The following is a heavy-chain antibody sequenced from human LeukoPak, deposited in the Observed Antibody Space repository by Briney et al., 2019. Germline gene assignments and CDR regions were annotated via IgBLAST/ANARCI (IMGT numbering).Heavy chain of an antibody. V-gene: IGHV1-24*01. J-gene: IGHJ6*02. CDR1: GYTLTELS. Sequence: GASVKVSCKVSGYTLTELSMHWVRQAPGKGLEWMGGFDPGDGETIYAQKFQGRVTMTEDTSTDTAYMELSSLRSEDTAVYYCATVGYCSGGSCYGMDVWGQGTTVTVSS. CDR3: ATVGYCSGGSCYGMDV. D-gene: IGHD2-15*01. CDR2: FDPGDGET.